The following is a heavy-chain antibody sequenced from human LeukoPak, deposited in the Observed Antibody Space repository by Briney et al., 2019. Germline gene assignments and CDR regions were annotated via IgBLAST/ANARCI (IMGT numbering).Heavy chain of an antibody. V-gene: IGHV3-74*01. CDR3: AREGISGMDV. J-gene: IGHJ6*02. CDR2: INSDGSST. CDR1: GFAFSSYW. Sequence: ARGSLRLSCAASGFAFSSYWMHWVRQAPGKGLVWVSCINSDGSSTSYADSVKGRFTISRDNAKNTLYLQMNSLRAEDTAVYYCAREGISGMDVWGQGTTVTVSS. D-gene: IGHD2-15*01.